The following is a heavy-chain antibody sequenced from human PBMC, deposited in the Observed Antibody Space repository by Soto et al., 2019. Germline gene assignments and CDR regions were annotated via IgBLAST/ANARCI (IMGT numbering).Heavy chain of an antibody. D-gene: IGHD4-17*01. CDR1: GYSFTSYW. J-gene: IGHJ4*02. V-gene: IGHV5-51*01. CDR3: ARHRELSGDYAQDPLPAYPDY. Sequence: PGESLKISCKGSGYSFTSYWIGWVRQMPGKGLEWMGIIYPGDSDTRYSPSFQGQVTISADKSISTAYLQWSSLKASDTAMYYCARHRELSGDYAQDPLPAYPDYWGQGTLVTVSS. CDR2: IYPGDSDT.